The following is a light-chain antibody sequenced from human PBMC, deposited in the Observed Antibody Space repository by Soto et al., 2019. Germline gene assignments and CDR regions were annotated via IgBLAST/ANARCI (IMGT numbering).Light chain of an antibody. V-gene: IGKV1-5*03. CDR2: KAT. Sequence: DIQMTQSPSTLSASVGDRVTITCRASQSITTWLAWYQQKPGKAPKLLIYKATNLQSGVPSRFSGSGSGTEFSPTISSLQPDDFSTYYCQRYSDYQDIFGQGTKLEIK. J-gene: IGKJ2*01. CDR1: QSITTW. CDR3: QRYSDYQDI.